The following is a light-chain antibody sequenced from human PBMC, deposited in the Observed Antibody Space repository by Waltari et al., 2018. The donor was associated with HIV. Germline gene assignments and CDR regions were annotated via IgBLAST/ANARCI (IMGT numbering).Light chain of an antibody. CDR1: NSDIGTST. J-gene: IGLJ3*02. CDR2: SNS. Sequence: SVLTQPPSASETPGQRVTISCSGSNSDIGTSTVNWYQQLPGTAPKLLIYSNSLRPSGVPDRCSGSKSGTSASLAISGLQSEDEADYHCATWDDSLNGWVFGGGTKLTVL. CDR3: ATWDDSLNGWV. V-gene: IGLV1-44*01.